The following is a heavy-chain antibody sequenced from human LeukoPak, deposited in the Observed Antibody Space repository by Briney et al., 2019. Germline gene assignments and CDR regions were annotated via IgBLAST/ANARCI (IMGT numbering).Heavy chain of an antibody. CDR2: IIPIFGTA. J-gene: IGHJ6*03. D-gene: IGHD6-19*01. Sequence: SVKVSCKASGGTFSSYAISWVRQAPGQGLEWMGGIIPIFGTANYAQKFQGRVTITTDESTSTAYMELSSLRSEDTAVYYCARTRSGLVGYYYYMDVWGKGTTVTVSS. CDR3: ARTRSGLVGYYYYMDV. V-gene: IGHV1-69*05. CDR1: GGTFSSYA.